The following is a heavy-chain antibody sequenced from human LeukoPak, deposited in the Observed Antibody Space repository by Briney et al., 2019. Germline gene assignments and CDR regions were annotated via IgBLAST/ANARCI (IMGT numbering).Heavy chain of an antibody. CDR2: ISGSGGST. J-gene: IGHJ4*02. CDR1: GFTFSSYG. V-gene: IGHV3-23*01. Sequence: GGSLRLSCAASGFTFSSYGMSWVRQAPGKGLEWVSPISGSGGSTYYADSVKGRFTISRDDSKNTLYLQMSSLRAEDTAVYYCAKDGDPVGATQHIDYWGQGTLVTVSS. D-gene: IGHD1-26*01. CDR3: AKDGDPVGATQHIDY.